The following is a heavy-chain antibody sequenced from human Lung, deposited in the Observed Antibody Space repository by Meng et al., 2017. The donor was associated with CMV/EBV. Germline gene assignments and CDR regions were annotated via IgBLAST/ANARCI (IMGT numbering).Heavy chain of an antibody. CDR3: ARARFYDTTANWFDP. CDR1: GYTFTSYS. D-gene: IGHD2/OR15-2a*01. J-gene: IGHJ5*02. CDR2: INAYNINT. Sequence: SGYTFTSYSITWVRQAPGQGLQWVGWINAYNINTNYAQKLQGRVTMTTDTSTSTAYMELRSLRSDDTAIYYCARARFYDTTANWFDPWGQGTLVTGSS. V-gene: IGHV1-18*01.